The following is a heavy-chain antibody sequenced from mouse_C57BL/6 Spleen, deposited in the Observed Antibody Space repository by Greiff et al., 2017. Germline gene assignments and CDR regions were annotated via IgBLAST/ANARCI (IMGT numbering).Heavy chain of an antibody. CDR1: GFNIKNTY. J-gene: IGHJ2*01. Sequence: EVKLQESVAELVRPGASVKLSCTASGFNIKNTYMHWVKQRPEQGLEWIGRIDPANGNTKYAPKFQGKATITADTSSNTAYLQLSSLTSEDTVIYYCARDPYYYGSSYFDYWGQGTTLTVSS. D-gene: IGHD1-1*01. CDR2: IDPANGNT. CDR3: ARDPYYYGSSYFDY. V-gene: IGHV14-3*01.